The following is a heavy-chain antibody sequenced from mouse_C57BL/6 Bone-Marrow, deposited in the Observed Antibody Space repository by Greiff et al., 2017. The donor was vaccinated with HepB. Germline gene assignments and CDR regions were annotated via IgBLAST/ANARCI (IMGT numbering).Heavy chain of an antibody. Sequence: QVQLQQPGAELVKPGASVKLSCKASGYTFTSYWMQWVKQRPGQGLEWIGEIDTSDSYTNYNQKFKGKATLTVDTTSSTAYMQLISLTSKASAVFYYARGPFITTVVDFDYWGQGTTLTVSS. CDR2: IDTSDSYT. CDR3: ARGPFITTVVDFDY. V-gene: IGHV1-50*01. D-gene: IGHD1-1*01. J-gene: IGHJ2*01. CDR1: GYTFTSYW.